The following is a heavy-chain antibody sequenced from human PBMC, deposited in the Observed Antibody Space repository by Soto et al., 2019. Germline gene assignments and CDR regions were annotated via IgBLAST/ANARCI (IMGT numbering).Heavy chain of an antibody. D-gene: IGHD3-3*01. J-gene: IGHJ4*02. CDR1: GFTFHTYA. Sequence: EVQLLESGGGLVQPGGSLRLSCAASGFTFHTYAMSWVRQTPGKGLEWISGILGSGGTYYADSVKGRFTISRDNSKNTLYLQVNSLRAEDTSMYYCAKHRQPDGFWPFDHWGQGTLLTVSS. V-gene: IGHV3-23*01. CDR2: ILGSGGT. CDR3: AKHRQPDGFWPFDH.